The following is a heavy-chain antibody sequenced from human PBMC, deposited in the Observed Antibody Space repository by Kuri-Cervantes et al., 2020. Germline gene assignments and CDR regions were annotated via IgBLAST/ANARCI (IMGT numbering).Heavy chain of an antibody. CDR3: AKGSSGSYWTVDS. Sequence: LSLTCAASGFTFSSYAMHWVRQAPGKGLEWVSGIDISGGGTYYADSVRGRFTISRDNSKGTFYLQMNNLRGEDTAVYYCAKGSSGSYWTVDSWGQGTLVTVSS. CDR1: GFTFSSYA. V-gene: IGHV3-23*01. CDR2: IDISGGGT. J-gene: IGHJ4*02. D-gene: IGHD1-26*01.